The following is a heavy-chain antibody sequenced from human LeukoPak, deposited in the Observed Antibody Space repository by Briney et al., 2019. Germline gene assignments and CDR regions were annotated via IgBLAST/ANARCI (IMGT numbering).Heavy chain of an antibody. V-gene: IGHV3-23*01. J-gene: IGHJ4*02. D-gene: IGHD5-18*01. CDR2: INANGRNT. Sequence: PGGSLRLSCAASGFTFSSYAMSWVRQAPGKGLEWVSSINANGRNTYYADSVKGRFTISRDNFKNTLFLQMSSLRVEDTALYYCAKERGSYGYNFPDYWGQGTLVTVSS. CDR1: GFTFSSYA. CDR3: AKERGSYGYNFPDY.